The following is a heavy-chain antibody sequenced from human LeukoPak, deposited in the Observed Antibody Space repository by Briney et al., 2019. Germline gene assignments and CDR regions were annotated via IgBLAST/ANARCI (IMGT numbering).Heavy chain of an antibody. V-gene: IGHV3-30*02. CDR2: IRYDGSNK. D-gene: IGHD2-2*01. Sequence: PGGSLRLSCAAPGFTFSSYGMHWVRQAPGKGLEWVAFIRYDGSNKYYADSVKGRFTISRVNAKNSLYLQMNSLRAEDTAVYYCARDCSSTSCYGRDAFDIWGQGTMVTVSS. CDR3: ARDCSSTSCYGRDAFDI. CDR1: GFTFSSYG. J-gene: IGHJ3*02.